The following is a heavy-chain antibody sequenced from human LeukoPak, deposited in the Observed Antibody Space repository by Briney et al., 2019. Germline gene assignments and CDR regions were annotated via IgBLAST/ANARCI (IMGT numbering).Heavy chain of an antibody. Sequence: GGSLRLSCEASGFTFTTYSMTWVRQAPGKGLEWVSIISSGSSAIFSADALKGRFTISRDDAKNLLYLDMNSLKAEDTAVYYCARGHTAVTRHFDFWGQGTLVTVSS. CDR2: ISSGSSAI. D-gene: IGHD4-17*01. CDR1: GFTFTTYS. CDR3: ARGHTAVTRHFDF. V-gene: IGHV3-21*01. J-gene: IGHJ4*02.